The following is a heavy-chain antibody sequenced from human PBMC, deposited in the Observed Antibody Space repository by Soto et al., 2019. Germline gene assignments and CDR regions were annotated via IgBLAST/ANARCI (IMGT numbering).Heavy chain of an antibody. CDR3: ARLVSSWVLVTGKYFDY. CDR1: GFTFSSYE. J-gene: IGHJ4*02. V-gene: IGHV3-48*03. D-gene: IGHD2-21*02. Sequence: GGSLRLSCAASGFTFSSYEMNWVRQAPGKGLEWVSYISSSGSTIYYADSVKGRFTISRDNAKNSLYLQMNSLRAEDTAVYYCARLVSSWVLVTGKYFDYWGQGNLVTVSS. CDR2: ISSSGSTI.